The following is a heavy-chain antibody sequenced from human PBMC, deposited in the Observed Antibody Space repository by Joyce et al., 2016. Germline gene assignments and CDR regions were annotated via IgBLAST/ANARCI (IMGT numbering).Heavy chain of an antibody. V-gene: IGHV4-38-2*01. D-gene: IGHD3-10*01. CDR1: GYSISSGYS. J-gene: IGHJ4*02. CDR2: VNPVGST. Sequence: QVQLQQSGPGLVRPSETLSLTCAVSGYSISSGYSWGWIRQPPGKGLEWIGVVNPVGSTSYNPSLKSRVTISRDTAKNQFSLNLTSVSAADTAVYYCARGVHYWGQGTLVTVSS. CDR3: ARGVHY.